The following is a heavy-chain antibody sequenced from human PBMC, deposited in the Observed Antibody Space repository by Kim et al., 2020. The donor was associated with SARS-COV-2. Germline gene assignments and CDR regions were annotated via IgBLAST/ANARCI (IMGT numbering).Heavy chain of an antibody. V-gene: IGHV1-69*01. CDR2: IIPIFGTA. CDR1: GGTFSSYA. Sequence: VKVSCKASGGTFSSYAISWVRQAPGQGLEWMGGIIPIFGTANYAQKFQGRVTITADESTSTAYMELSSLRSEDTAVYYCAGDYGDYVGYFDYWGQGTLVTVSS. J-gene: IGHJ4*02. CDR3: AGDYGDYVGYFDY. D-gene: IGHD4-17*01.